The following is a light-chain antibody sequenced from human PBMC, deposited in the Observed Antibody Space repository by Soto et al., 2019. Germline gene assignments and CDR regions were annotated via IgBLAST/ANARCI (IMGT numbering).Light chain of an antibody. Sequence: EIVMTQSPATLSVSAGERATLSCRASQSVSSNLAWYQQKPGQAPRLLIYGASTRATGIPARFSGSGSGTEFTLTISSLQSEDFAVYYCQQYNNWPLTFGQGTK. CDR3: QQYNNWPLT. V-gene: IGKV3-15*01. CDR1: QSVSSN. CDR2: GAS. J-gene: IGKJ1*01.